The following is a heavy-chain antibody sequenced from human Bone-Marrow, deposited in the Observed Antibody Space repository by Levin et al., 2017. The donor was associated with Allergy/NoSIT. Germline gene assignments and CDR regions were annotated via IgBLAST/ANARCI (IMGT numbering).Heavy chain of an antibody. D-gene: IGHD3-3*02. CDR1: GFTFSSYA. V-gene: IGHV3-23*01. Sequence: GESLKISCAASGFTFSSYAMSWVRQAPGKGLEWVSAISGSGGSTYYADSVKGRFTISRDNSKNTLYLQMNSLRAEDTAVYYCAKDSILGSDWFDPWGQGTLVTVSS. CDR2: ISGSGGST. J-gene: IGHJ5*02. CDR3: AKDSILGSDWFDP.